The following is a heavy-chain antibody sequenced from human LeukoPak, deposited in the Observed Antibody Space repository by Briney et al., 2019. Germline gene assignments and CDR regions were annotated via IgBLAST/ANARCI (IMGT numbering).Heavy chain of an antibody. CDR3: ARLLSGWYLADY. V-gene: IGHV3-48*01. Sequence: PGGSLRLSCAASGFTFSNYNMFWARQAPGKGLEWVSYINSSRNTVHYADSVKGRFTHYRDNAKSSLYLQMNSLRAEDTAIYFCARLLSGWYLADYWGQGTLVTVSS. J-gene: IGHJ4*02. CDR2: INSSRNTV. CDR1: GFTFSNYN. D-gene: IGHD6-19*01.